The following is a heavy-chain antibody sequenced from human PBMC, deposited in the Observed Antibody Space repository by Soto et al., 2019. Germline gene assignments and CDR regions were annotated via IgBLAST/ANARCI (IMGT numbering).Heavy chain of an antibody. CDR2: IWYDGSNK. CDR1: GLTFGNAW. D-gene: IGHD3-22*01. V-gene: IGHV3-33*08. CDR3: ARGGSSSGYYYATLDY. J-gene: IGHJ4*02. Sequence: VGSLRLSCSASGLTFGNAWMHWVRQAPGKGLEWVAVIWYDGSNKYYADSVKGRFTISRDNSKNTLYLQMNSLRAEDTAVYYCARGGSSSGYYYATLDYWGQGTLVTVSS.